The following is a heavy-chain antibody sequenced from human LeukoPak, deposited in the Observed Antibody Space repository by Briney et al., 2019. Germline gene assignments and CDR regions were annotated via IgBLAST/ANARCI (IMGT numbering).Heavy chain of an antibody. V-gene: IGHV4-59*08. D-gene: IGHD3-16*01. CDR3: ARQAVWEPRWFDP. J-gene: IGHJ5*02. Sequence: SETLSLTCTVSGGSFSGYYWSWIRQPPGKGLEWIGSIYYSGRTFYTPSLKSRLTISLDTSNNQFSLRLSSVTAADTAVYYCARQAVWEPRWFDPWGQGTLVPVSS. CDR1: GGSFSGYY. CDR2: IYYSGRT.